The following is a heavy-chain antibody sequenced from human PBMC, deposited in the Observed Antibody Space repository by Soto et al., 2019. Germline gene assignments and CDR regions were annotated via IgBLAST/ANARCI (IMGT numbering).Heavy chain of an antibody. CDR1: GYTFTNHA. CDR3: ATDSWVRGSNKWDFDY. D-gene: IGHD1-26*01. Sequence: ASVKVSCKASGYTFTNHAIYWVRQAPGQRLEWMGWINAGNGNTKYSQTIQGRVTLTRDTSASTAYKELSSLRSEDTAVYFCATDSWVRGSNKWDFDYWGQGTRVTVSS. V-gene: IGHV1-3*01. CDR2: INAGNGNT. J-gene: IGHJ4*01.